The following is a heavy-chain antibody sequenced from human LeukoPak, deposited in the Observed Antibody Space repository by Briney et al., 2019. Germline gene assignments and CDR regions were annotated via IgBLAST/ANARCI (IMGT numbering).Heavy chain of an antibody. D-gene: IGHD5-24*01. CDR1: GFPFSSYW. CDR2: IKQDGSKK. V-gene: IGHV3-7*04. Sequence: GGSLRLSCVASGFPFSSYWMTWVRQAPGKGLEWVANIKQDGSKKSYVDSVKGRFTISRDNAKNSLYLQMNSLRAEDTAIYYCTRVGYIDEGIDYWGQGTLVTVSP. CDR3: TRVGYIDEGIDY. J-gene: IGHJ4*02.